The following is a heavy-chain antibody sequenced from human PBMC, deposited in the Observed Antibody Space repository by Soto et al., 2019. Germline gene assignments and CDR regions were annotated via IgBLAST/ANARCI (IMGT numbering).Heavy chain of an antibody. V-gene: IGHV1-2*02. CDR2: INPNSGGT. J-gene: IGHJ6*02. CDR1: GYTFSGYY. CDR3: ARSLTEGYCTITGCYTRPLYGMDV. Sequence: GASVQVSCQASGYTFSGYYIHWLRHAPGQGLEWMGWINPNSGGTNYAQKFQGRVTVTRDTPTSTAYMELSRLTSDDTAVYYCARSLTEGYCTITGCYTRPLYGMDVWGQGTTVTVSS. D-gene: IGHD2-2*02.